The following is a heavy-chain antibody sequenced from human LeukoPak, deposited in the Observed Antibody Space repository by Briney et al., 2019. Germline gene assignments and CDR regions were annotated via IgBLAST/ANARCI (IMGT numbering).Heavy chain of an antibody. J-gene: IGHJ3*01. CDR2: ISGSGGST. CDR3: ASVRFGTEWYSSDDFAF. D-gene: IGHD3-3*01. CDR1: GFTFSSYA. Sequence: GGSLRLSCAASGFTFSSYAMSWVRQAPGKGLEWVSAISGSGGSTYYADSVKGRFTVSRDNSNNTLYLQMSSLRTVDTAIYYCASVRFGTEWYSSDDFAFWGQGTMVTVAS. V-gene: IGHV3-23*01.